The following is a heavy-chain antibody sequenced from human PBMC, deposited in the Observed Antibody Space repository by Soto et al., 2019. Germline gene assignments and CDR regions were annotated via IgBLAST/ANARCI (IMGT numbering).Heavy chain of an antibody. J-gene: IGHJ6*02. D-gene: IGHD3-16*01. V-gene: IGHV3-21*01. Sequence: EVQLVESGGGLVKPGGSLRLSCAASGFTFSSYSMNWVRQAPGKGLEWVSSISSSSSYIYYADSVKGRITISRDNAKNYTYLQRNSRGAGDTAVYYFSRDLWPTGATARGGGDYYYYGMDVWGQGTTVTVSS. CDR2: ISSSSSYI. CDR3: SRDLWPTGATARGGGDYYYYGMDV. CDR1: GFTFSSYS.